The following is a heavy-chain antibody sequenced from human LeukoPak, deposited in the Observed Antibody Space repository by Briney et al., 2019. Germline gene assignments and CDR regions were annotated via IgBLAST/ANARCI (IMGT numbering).Heavy chain of an antibody. CDR2: IRYDGSNK. CDR1: GFTFSSYG. Sequence: GGSLRLSCAASGFTFSSYGMHWVRQAPGKGLEWVAFIRYDGSNKYYADSVKGRFTISRDNSKNTLYLQMNSLRAEDMAVYYCAKEGRIWFGELLTIDYWGQGTLVTVSS. V-gene: IGHV3-30*02. J-gene: IGHJ4*02. D-gene: IGHD3-10*01. CDR3: AKEGRIWFGELLTIDY.